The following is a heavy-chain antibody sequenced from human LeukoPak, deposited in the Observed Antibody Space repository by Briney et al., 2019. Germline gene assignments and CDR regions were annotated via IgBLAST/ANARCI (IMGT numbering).Heavy chain of an antibody. V-gene: IGHV4-4*07. J-gene: IGHJ4*02. CDR1: GGSISSHY. Sequence: SETLSLTCTVSGGSISSHYWSWIRQPAGKGLEWIGRIYTSGSTNYNPSLKSRVTMSVDASKNQFSLKLSSVTAADTAVYYCARHFVNYAPDYWGQGTLVTVSS. CDR2: IYTSGST. D-gene: IGHD1-7*01. CDR3: ARHFVNYAPDY.